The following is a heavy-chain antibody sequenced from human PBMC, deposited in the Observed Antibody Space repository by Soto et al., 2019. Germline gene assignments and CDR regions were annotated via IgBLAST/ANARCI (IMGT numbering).Heavy chain of an antibody. D-gene: IGHD3-22*01. V-gene: IGHV1-46*04. J-gene: IGHJ6*02. CDR2: INPSDGST. CDR3: ARPTGYFYDSSGMDV. Sequence: GASVKVSCKASGYTFTRYYMHWVRQAPGQGLEWMGIINPSDGSTSYAENLQGRVTMTRDTSTSTVYMEVSSLRSEDTAVYYCARPTGYFYDSSGMDVWGQGTTVTVSS. CDR1: GYTFTRYY.